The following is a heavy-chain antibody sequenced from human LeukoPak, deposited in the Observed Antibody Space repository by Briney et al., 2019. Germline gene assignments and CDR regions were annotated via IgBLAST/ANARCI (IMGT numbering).Heavy chain of an antibody. Sequence: GGSLRLSCAASGFTVSSNYMSWVRQAPGMGLEWVSVIYSGGSTYYADSVKGRFTISRDNSKNTLYLQMNSLRAEDTAVYYCARTIAAAGKVPPDNFDYWGQGTLVTVSS. V-gene: IGHV3-53*01. CDR3: ARTIAAAGKVPPDNFDY. J-gene: IGHJ4*02. D-gene: IGHD6-13*01. CDR1: GFTVSSNY. CDR2: IYSGGST.